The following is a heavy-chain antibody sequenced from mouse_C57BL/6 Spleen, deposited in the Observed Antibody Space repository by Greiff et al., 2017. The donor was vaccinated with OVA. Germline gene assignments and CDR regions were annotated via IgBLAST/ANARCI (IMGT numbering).Heavy chain of an antibody. V-gene: IGHV1-19*01. CDR3: ARGEGNPYYYAMDY. CDR2: INPSNGGT. J-gene: IGHJ4*01. CDR1: GYTFTDYY. D-gene: IGHD2-1*01. Sequence: EVQLQQPGPVLVKPGASVKMSCKASGYTFTDYYMNWVKQSHGKSLEWIGVINPSNGGTSYNQKFKGKATLTVDTSSSPAYMQLNSLRSVDSAVYYSARGEGNPYYYAMDYWGQGTSVTVSS.